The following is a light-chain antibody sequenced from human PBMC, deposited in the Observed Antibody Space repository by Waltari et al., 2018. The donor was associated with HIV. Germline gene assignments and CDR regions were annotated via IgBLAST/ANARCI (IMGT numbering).Light chain of an antibody. CDR3: AAWDDSLNGLV. CDR2: NNK. Sequence: QSVLTQPPSASGTPGQRVTISCSGGSSNIGSNSVTWYHRLPGTAPNLLIYNNKQLPSGVPDRCSGSKSGTSAYLAISGLQSEDEADYYCAAWDDSLNGLVFGGGTKLTVL. J-gene: IGLJ2*01. V-gene: IGLV1-44*01. CDR1: SSNIGSNS.